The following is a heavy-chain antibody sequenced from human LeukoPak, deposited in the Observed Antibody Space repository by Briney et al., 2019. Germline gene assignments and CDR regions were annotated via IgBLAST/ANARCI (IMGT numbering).Heavy chain of an antibody. V-gene: IGHV3-23*01. Sequence: PGGSLRLSCAASGFTSSNYAMSWVRQAPGEGLEYVSSITVSGSTYYAASVKGRFTISRDNSKNTLSLQMTSLRAEDTAIYYCAKIAAGGPAYYFDYWGQGTLVTVSS. CDR1: GFTSSNYA. CDR3: AKIAAGGPAYYFDY. D-gene: IGHD6-25*01. J-gene: IGHJ4*02. CDR2: ITVSGST.